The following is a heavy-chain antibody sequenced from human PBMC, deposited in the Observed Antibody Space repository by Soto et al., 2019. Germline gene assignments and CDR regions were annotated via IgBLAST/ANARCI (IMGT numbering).Heavy chain of an antibody. Sequence: EVQLVESGGGLAQPGGSLRLSCAASGFTFSSYSMNWVRQAPGKGLEWVSYISSSSSTIYHADSLKGRFTISRDNAKNSLYLQMNSLRDEDTAVYYCARHRTTVTSTFDYWGQGTLVTVSS. V-gene: IGHV3-48*02. CDR2: ISSSSSTI. CDR3: ARHRTTVTSTFDY. J-gene: IGHJ4*02. D-gene: IGHD4-17*01. CDR1: GFTFSSYS.